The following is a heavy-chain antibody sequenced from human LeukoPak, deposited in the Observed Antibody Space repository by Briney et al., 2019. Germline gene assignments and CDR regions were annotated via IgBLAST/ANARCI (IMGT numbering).Heavy chain of an antibody. Sequence: SETLSLTCAVYGGSFSGYYGSWIRQPPGKGLEWIGEINHSGSTNYNPSLKSRITISVDTSKNQFSLKLSSVTAADTAVYYCAASLWFGESVFDPWGQGTLVTVSS. CDR3: AASLWFGESVFDP. J-gene: IGHJ5*02. CDR2: INHSGST. CDR1: GGSFSGYY. V-gene: IGHV4-34*01. D-gene: IGHD3-10*01.